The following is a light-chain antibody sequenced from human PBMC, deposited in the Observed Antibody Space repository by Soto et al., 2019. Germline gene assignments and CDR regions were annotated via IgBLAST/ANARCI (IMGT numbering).Light chain of an antibody. Sequence: QSVLTQPPSASGTPGQTVTISCSGSSSDVGSNTVNWYKQLPGTAPTYLIYSHNHRPSGVPDRCSCSKTGTSASLAIGGLQSDDEDDYYCAAWDDSLNGYVFGTGTKLTVL. CDR1: SSDVGSNT. CDR3: AAWDDSLNGYV. V-gene: IGLV1-44*01. CDR2: SHN. J-gene: IGLJ1*01.